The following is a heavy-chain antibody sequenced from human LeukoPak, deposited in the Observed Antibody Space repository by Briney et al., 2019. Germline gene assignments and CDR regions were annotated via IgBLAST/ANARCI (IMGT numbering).Heavy chain of an antibody. CDR2: ISSSGGTI. J-gene: IGHJ4*02. CDR3: ARATRADTAMVNFDY. V-gene: IGHV3-11*01. Sequence: GGSLRLSCAASGFTFSDYYMYWIRQAPGKGLEWVSSISSSGGTIYYADSVKGRFTISRDNAKNSLYLQMNRLRAGDTAVYYCARATRADTAMVNFDYWGQGTLVTVSS. D-gene: IGHD5-18*01. CDR1: GFTFSDYY.